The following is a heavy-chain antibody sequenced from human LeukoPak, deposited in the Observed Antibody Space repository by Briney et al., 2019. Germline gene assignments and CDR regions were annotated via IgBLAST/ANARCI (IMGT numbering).Heavy chain of an antibody. V-gene: IGHV4-30-4*01. CDR3: ARGVERIFGVVNWFDP. J-gene: IGHJ5*02. CDR2: IYYSGST. D-gene: IGHD3-3*01. CDR1: GGSISSGDYY. Sequence: SETLSLTCTVSGGSISSGDYYWSWIRQPPGKGLEWIGYIYYSGSTYYNPSLKSRVTISVDTSKNQFSLKLNSVTAADTAVYYCARGVERIFGVVNWFDPWGQGTPVTVSS.